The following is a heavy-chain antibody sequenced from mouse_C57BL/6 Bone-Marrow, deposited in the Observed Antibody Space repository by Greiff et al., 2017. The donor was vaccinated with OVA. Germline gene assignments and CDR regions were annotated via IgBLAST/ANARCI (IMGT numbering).Heavy chain of an antibody. D-gene: IGHD1-1*01. J-gene: IGHJ1*03. CDR2: IDPENGDT. CDR3: TTYYYSWYFDV. V-gene: IGHV14-4*01. Sequence: VQLQQSGAELVRPGASVKLSCTASGFNIKDDYMHWVKQRTEQGLEWIGWIDPENGDTEYASKFQGKATITADTSSNTAYLQLSSLTSEDTAVYYCTTYYYSWYFDVWGTGTTVTVSS. CDR1: GFNIKDDY.